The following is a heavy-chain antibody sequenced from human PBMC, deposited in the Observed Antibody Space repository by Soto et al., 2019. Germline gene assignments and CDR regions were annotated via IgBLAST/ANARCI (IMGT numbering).Heavy chain of an antibody. CDR2: ISYDGNIK. CDR3: ARDRALLHTTSRGYCDY. CDR1: GFTFSSYG. J-gene: IGHJ4*02. V-gene: IGHV3-30*03. D-gene: IGHD2-2*01. Sequence: QVDLVESGGGVVQPGRSLRLSCAASGFTFSSYGMHWVRQAPGKGLEWVAVISYDGNIKNYADSVKGRFTISRDNSQNTLYLQMNSLRVEDTAVFFCARDRALLHTTSRGYCDYWGQGTLVTVSS.